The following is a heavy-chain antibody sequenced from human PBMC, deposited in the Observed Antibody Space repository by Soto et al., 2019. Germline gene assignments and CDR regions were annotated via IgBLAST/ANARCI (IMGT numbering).Heavy chain of an antibody. CDR2: IIPIFGTA. CDR3: AITGRVDATLNAFDI. V-gene: IGHV1-69*13. CDR1: GYTFSSYA. D-gene: IGHD2-15*01. J-gene: IGHJ3*02. Sequence: GASVKVSCKASGYTFSSYAISWVRQAPGQGLEWMGGIIPIFGTANYAQKFQGRVTITADESKSTAYMELSSLRSEDTAVYYCAITGRVDATLNAFDIWGQGTMATVSS.